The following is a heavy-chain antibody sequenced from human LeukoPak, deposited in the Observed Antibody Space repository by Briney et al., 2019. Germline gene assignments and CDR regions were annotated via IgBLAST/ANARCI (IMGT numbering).Heavy chain of an antibody. CDR1: GFTFSSYA. CDR2: ISYDGSNK. CDR3: AGSLLWFGDPHWFDP. D-gene: IGHD3-10*01. Sequence: GGSLRLSCAASGFTFSSYAMHWVHQAPGKGLEWVAVISYDGSNKYYADSVKGRFTISRDNSKNTLYLQMNSLRVEDTAVYYCAGSLLWFGDPHWFDPWGQGTLVTVSS. J-gene: IGHJ5*02. V-gene: IGHV3-30-3*01.